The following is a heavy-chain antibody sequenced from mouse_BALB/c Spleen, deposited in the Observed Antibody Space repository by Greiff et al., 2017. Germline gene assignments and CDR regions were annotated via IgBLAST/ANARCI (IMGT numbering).Heavy chain of an antibody. D-gene: IGHD1-1*02. CDR2: IDPANGNT. V-gene: IGHV14-3*02. Sequence: VQLQQSGAELVKPGASVKLSCTASGFNIKDTYMHWVKQRPEQGLEWIGRIDPANGNTKYDPKFQGKATITADTSSNTAYLQLSSLTSEDTAVYYCARGGPYYGGYYAMDYWGQGTSVTVSS. CDR1: GFNIKDTY. J-gene: IGHJ4*01. CDR3: ARGGPYYGGYYAMDY.